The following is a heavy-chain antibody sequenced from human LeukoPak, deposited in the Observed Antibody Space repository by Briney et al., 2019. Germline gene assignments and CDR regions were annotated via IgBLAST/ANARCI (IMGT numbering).Heavy chain of an antibody. CDR3: ARDTPYDSSLPNWFDP. CDR2: ISAYNGNT. J-gene: IGHJ5*02. D-gene: IGHD3-22*01. Sequence: ASVKVSCKASGYTFTSYGISWVRQAPGQGLEWIGWISAYNGNTNYAQKLQGRVTMTTDTSTSTAYMELRSLRSDDTAVYYCARDTPYDSSLPNWFDPWGQGTLVTVSS. V-gene: IGHV1-18*01. CDR1: GYTFTSYG.